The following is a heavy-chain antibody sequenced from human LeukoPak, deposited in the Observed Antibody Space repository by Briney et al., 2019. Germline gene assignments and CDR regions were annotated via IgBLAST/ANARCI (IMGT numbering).Heavy chain of an antibody. J-gene: IGHJ3*02. CDR1: GGSISSGGYY. V-gene: IGHV4-31*03. CDR2: IYYSGST. CDR3: ARSPRYYDILTGYRGGAFDI. Sequence: SETLSLTCTVSGGSISSGGYYWSWIRQHPGKGLEWIGYIYYSGSTYHNPSLKSRVTISVDTSKNQFSLKLSSVTAADTAVYYCARSPRYYDILTGYRGGAFDIWGQGTMVTVSS. D-gene: IGHD3-9*01.